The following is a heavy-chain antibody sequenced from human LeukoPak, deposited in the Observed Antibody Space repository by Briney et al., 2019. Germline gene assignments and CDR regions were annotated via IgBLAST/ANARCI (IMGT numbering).Heavy chain of an antibody. V-gene: IGHV3-7*03. J-gene: IGHJ4*02. D-gene: IGHD2-21*01. CDR2: IKQDGSEF. CDR3: ARGVWWRTAYYFDY. Sequence: GRCQGLLCVASWFIFSRYWMSWVRQAPGKGLEWVANIKQDGSEFYFVDSVNGRFTISRDNAKSSVYLQMNSLRAEDTAVYYCARGVWWRTAYYFDYWGQGTLVTVSS. CDR1: WFIFSRYW.